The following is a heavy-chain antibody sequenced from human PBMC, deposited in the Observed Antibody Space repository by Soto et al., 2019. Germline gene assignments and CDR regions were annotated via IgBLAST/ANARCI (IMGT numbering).Heavy chain of an antibody. CDR1: GFTFSSYS. Sequence: GGSLRLSCAASGFTFSSYSMNWVRQAPGKGLEWVSYISSSSSTIYYADSVKGRFTISRDNAKNSLYLQMNSLRAEDTAVYYCARGRMVRGVIIRQVPDYWGQGTLVTVSS. J-gene: IGHJ4*02. CDR2: ISSSSSTI. CDR3: ARGRMVRGVIIRQVPDY. V-gene: IGHV3-48*01. D-gene: IGHD3-10*01.